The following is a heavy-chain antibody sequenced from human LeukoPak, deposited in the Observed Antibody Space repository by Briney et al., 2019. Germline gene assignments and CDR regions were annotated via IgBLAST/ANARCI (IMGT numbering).Heavy chain of an antibody. CDR2: ISTDGINK. D-gene: IGHD5-12*01. Sequence: GGSLRLSCVVSGFTFSSYGMHWVRQAPGKGLEWVALISTDGINKYYADSVKGRFTISRDNSKNTLYLQMNSLRAEDTAVYYCAKDSGYDMGNDMDVWGKGTTVTVSS. CDR1: GFTFSSYG. V-gene: IGHV3-30*18. J-gene: IGHJ6*03. CDR3: AKDSGYDMGNDMDV.